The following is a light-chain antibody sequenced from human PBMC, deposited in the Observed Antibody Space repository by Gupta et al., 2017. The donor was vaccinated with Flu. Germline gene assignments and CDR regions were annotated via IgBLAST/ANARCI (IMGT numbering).Light chain of an antibody. V-gene: IGLV7-43*01. CDR1: TGAVTTGYY. CDR2: RTS. J-gene: IGLJ1*01. Sequence: QTVVTQEPSLTVSPGGTVTLTCASSTGAVTTGYYASWFQQKPGQTPRALIYRTSDKYSWTPARFSGSLFGGKAALTVSGVQPEDEAEYYCLLYYGGAYFVGTGTQVTVL. CDR3: LLYYGGAYF.